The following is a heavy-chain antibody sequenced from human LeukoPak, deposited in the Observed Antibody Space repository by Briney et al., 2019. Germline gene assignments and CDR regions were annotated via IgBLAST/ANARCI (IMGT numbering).Heavy chain of an antibody. Sequence: GRSLRLSCAASGVIISSYAMSWFRQAPGKGLEWVSAINGRGDNTYYADFVKGRFTISRDNSKSTVYLQMNSLRTEDTAVYYCAKDRVSPGFNWFDPWGQGTLVTVSS. CDR1: GVIISSYA. V-gene: IGHV3-23*01. CDR2: INGRGDNT. CDR3: AKDRVSPGFNWFDP. J-gene: IGHJ5*02. D-gene: IGHD2/OR15-2a*01.